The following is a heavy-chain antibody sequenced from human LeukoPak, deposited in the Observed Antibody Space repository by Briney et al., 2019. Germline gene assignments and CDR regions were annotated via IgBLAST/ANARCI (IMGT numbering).Heavy chain of an antibody. CDR3: ARVGDWNDLVY. Sequence: KPSETLSLTCTVSGGSISPYYWSWIRQTPGKGLEWIGYTLYSGTTTNYNPSLKSRVTISVDTSKNQFSLKLSSVTAADTAVYYCARVGDWNDLVYWGQGTLVTVSS. CDR2: TLYSGTTT. CDR1: GGSISPYY. J-gene: IGHJ4*02. V-gene: IGHV4-59*01. D-gene: IGHD1-1*01.